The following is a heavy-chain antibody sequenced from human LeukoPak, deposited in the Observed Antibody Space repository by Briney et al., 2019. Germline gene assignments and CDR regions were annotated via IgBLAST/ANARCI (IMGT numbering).Heavy chain of an antibody. CDR3: ARRMDDFWSGYHSYYYYYYMDV. D-gene: IGHD3-3*01. CDR2: IKQDGSEK. V-gene: IGHV3-7*01. Sequence: GGSLRLSCAASGFTFSSYWMSWVRQAPGKGLEWVANIKQDGSEKYYVDSVKGRFTISRDNAKNSLYLQMNSLRAEDTAVYYCARRMDDFWSGYHSYYYYYYMDVWGKGTTVTVSS. J-gene: IGHJ6*03. CDR1: GFTFSSYW.